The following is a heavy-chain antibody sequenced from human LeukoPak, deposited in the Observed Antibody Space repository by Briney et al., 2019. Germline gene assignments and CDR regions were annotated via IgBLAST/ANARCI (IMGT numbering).Heavy chain of an antibody. J-gene: IGHJ4*02. D-gene: IGHD6-19*01. Sequence: PSETLSLTCSVSGYSISSAYYWGWIRQPPGKGLEWIGSIYHSGNSYYKPSLKSRVTISIDTSKNQFSLKLSSVTAADTAVYYCARDQGEYSSGWFPSYYFDYWGQGILVTVSS. CDR2: IYHSGNS. V-gene: IGHV4-38-2*02. CDR1: GYSISSAYY. CDR3: ARDQGEYSSGWFPSYYFDY.